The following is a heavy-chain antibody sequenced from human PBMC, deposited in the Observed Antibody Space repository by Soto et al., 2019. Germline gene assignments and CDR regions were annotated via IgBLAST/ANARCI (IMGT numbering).Heavy chain of an antibody. CDR1: GYTFTSYY. Sequence: GASVKVSCKASGYTFTSYYMHWVRQAPGQGLEWMGRIIPILGIANYAQKFQGRVTITADKSTSTAYMELSSLRSEDTAVYYCAVTVNIVATIFDYWGQGTLVTVSS. D-gene: IGHD5-12*01. J-gene: IGHJ4*02. CDR3: AVTVNIVATIFDY. V-gene: IGHV1-69*02. CDR2: IIPILGIA.